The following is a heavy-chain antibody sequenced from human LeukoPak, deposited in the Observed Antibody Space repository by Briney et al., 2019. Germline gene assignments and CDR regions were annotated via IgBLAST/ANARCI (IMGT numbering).Heavy chain of an antibody. CDR3: AKDSLGQQLVHYFDY. J-gene: IGHJ4*02. Sequence: PGGSLRLSCAASGFTFSSYGMHWVRQAPGKGLEWVAVILYDGSNKYYADSVKGRFTISRDNSKNTLYLQMNSLRAEDTAVYYCAKDSLGQQLVHYFDYWGQGTLVTVSS. CDR2: ILYDGSNK. CDR1: GFTFSSYG. V-gene: IGHV3-30*18. D-gene: IGHD6-13*01.